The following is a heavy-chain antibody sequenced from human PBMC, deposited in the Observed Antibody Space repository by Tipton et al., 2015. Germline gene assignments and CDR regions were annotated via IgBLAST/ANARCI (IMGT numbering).Heavy chain of an antibody. CDR2: IIPIFPTA. CDR3: TRHPARGAFAI. CDR1: GGTFSNYA. V-gene: IGHV1-69*01. J-gene: IGHJ3*02. Sequence: QLVQSGAEVKKPGSSVKVSCKASGGTFSNYAFSWVRQAPGQGLEWMGGIIPIFPTANYAPKFRGRLTITADESTSTAYMELSSLASDDTAMYYCTRHPARGAFAIWGQGTMVTVSS. D-gene: IGHD3-10*01.